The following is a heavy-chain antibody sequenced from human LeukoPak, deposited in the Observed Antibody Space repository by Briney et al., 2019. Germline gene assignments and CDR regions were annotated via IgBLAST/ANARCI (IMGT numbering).Heavy chain of an antibody. D-gene: IGHD6-13*01. CDR1: GFTFSSYA. CDR2: ISGSGGSA. CDR3: ARGYSSSWYAFDI. J-gene: IGHJ3*02. V-gene: IGHV3-23*01. Sequence: PGGSLRLSCAASGFTFSSYAMSWVRQAPGKGLEWVSAISGSGGSAYYADSVKGRFTISRDNSKNTLYLQMNSLRAEDTAVYYCARGYSSSWYAFDIWGQGTMVTVSS.